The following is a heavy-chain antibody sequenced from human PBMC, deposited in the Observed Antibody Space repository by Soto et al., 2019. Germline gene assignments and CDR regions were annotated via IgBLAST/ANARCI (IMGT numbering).Heavy chain of an antibody. CDR2: ISAFNGNT. Sequence: QDQLVQSGAEVKKPGASVTVSCKASGYSFTNYGVTWVRQAPGQGLEWMGWISAFNGNTHYAQNLQGRVTMTTDASPSTASMELGSLRSDDTAVYYCARDRGVAPPVAGNTHYYYYMDVWGKGTTVTVSS. D-gene: IGHD6-19*01. CDR1: GYSFTNYG. V-gene: IGHV1-18*01. J-gene: IGHJ6*03. CDR3: ARDRGVAPPVAGNTHYYYYMDV.